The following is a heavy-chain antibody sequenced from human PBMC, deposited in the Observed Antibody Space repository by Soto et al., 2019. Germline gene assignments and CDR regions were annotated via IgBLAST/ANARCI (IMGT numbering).Heavy chain of an antibody. CDR3: AKAEGWVLHDY. J-gene: IGHJ4*02. CDR1: GFTFSSYG. D-gene: IGHD1-26*01. CDR2: ISYDGSNK. V-gene: IGHV3-30*18. Sequence: PGGSLRLSCAASGFTFSSYGMHWVRQAPGKGLEWVAVISYDGSNKYYADSVKGRFTISRDNSKNTLYLQMNSLRAEDTAVYYCAKAEGWVLHDYWGQGTLVTVSS.